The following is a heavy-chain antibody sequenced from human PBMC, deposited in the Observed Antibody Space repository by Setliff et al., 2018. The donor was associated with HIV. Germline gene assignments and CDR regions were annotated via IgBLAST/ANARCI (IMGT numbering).Heavy chain of an antibody. V-gene: IGHV1-18*01. D-gene: IGHD5-18*01. J-gene: IGHJ4*02. CDR2: ISGDNGHT. CDR3: VRGGIQLWIGPLDS. Sequence: ASVKVSCKASGFTFSSYGISWVRQAPGQGLEWMGWISGDNGHTNYAQKFQGRVTMTTETSASTAYMEPRGLRSDDTAFYYCVRGGIQLWIGPLDSWGQGTLVTVSS. CDR1: GFTFSSYG.